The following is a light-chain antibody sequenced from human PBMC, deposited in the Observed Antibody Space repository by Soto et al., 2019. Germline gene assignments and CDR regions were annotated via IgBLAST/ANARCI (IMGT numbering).Light chain of an antibody. Sequence: PGERGALSCRASQSVSSNYVAWYQQKPGQAPRLLISGASNRATGTPDRFRGSGSGTDFTLTISSLEPEDFAVYYCQQRSNWPPAFGQGTRLEIK. J-gene: IGKJ5*01. V-gene: IGKV3D-20*02. CDR3: QQRSNWPPA. CDR1: QSVSSN. CDR2: GAS.